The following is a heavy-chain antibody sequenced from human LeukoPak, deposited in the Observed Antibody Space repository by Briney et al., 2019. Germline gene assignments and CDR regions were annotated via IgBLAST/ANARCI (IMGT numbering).Heavy chain of an antibody. J-gene: IGHJ6*03. CDR3: ARAHGSGSYYNQLPAYYMDV. CDR2: IYPGDSDT. V-gene: IGHV5-51*01. CDR1: GYSFTSYW. D-gene: IGHD3-10*01. Sequence: GEPLKISCKGSGYSFTSYWIGWVRQMPGKGLEWMGIIYPGDSDTRYSPSFQGQVTISADKSISTAYLQWSSLKASDTAMYYCARAHGSGSYYNQLPAYYMDVWGKGTTVTVS.